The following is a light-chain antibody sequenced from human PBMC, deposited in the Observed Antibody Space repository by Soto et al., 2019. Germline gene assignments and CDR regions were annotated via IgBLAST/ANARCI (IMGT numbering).Light chain of an antibody. J-gene: IGLJ1*01. V-gene: IGLV2-11*01. CDR3: CSYAGSYTYV. CDR2: DVT. CDR1: SSDVGGYNY. Sequence: QSALTQPRSVSGSPGQSVTISCTGTSSDVGGYNYVSWYQHHPGKAPKLMIYDVTKRPSGVRDRFSASKSGNTASLTISGLQAEDEADYYCCSYAGSYTYVFGTGNKLTVL.